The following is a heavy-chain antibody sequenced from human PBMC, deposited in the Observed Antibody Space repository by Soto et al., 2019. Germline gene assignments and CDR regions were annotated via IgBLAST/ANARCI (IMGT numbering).Heavy chain of an antibody. J-gene: IGHJ6*03. D-gene: IGHD4-17*01. CDR2: ISYDGSNK. V-gene: IGHV3-30*18. CDR1: GFTFSSYG. Sequence: QVQLVESGGGVVQPGRSLRLSCAASGFTFSSYGMHWVRQAPGKGLEWVAVISYDGSNKYYADSVKGRFTISRDNSKNTLYLQMNSLRAEDTAVYYCAKAPTENDDGDYDAGSENYMDVWGKGTTVTVSS. CDR3: AKAPTENDDGDYDAGSENYMDV.